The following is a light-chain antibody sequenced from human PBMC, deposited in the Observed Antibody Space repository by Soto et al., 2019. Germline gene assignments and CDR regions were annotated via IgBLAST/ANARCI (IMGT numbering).Light chain of an antibody. V-gene: IGKV1D-12*01. CDR3: QQANSFPFT. J-gene: IGKJ4*01. CDR1: QDFSSW. Sequence: DIQLTQSPSSLSASVGDRVTISCRASQDFSSWLVWYQQKPGQAPKLLIYGAASLQSGVPSRFGGSGSVTDFTLTISSLQPEDFATYYCQQANSFPFTFGGGTKVEI. CDR2: GAA.